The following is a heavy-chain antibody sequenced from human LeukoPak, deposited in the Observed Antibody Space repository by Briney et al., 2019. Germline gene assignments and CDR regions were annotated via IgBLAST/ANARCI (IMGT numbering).Heavy chain of an antibody. CDR1: GFTFSSYA. Sequence: GGSLRLSCAASGFTFSSYAMSWVRQAPGKGLEWVAVISYDGSNKYYADSVKGRFTISRDNSKNTLYLQMNSLRAEDTAVYYCAKDSGAAGITYSDYWGQGTLVTVSS. J-gene: IGHJ4*02. CDR2: ISYDGSNK. CDR3: AKDSGAAGITYSDY. D-gene: IGHD6-19*01. V-gene: IGHV3-30*18.